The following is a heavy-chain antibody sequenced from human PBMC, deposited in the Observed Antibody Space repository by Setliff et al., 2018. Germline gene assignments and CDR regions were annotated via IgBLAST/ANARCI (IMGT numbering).Heavy chain of an antibody. D-gene: IGHD2-21*01. CDR2: ISFDGNNK. CDR1: GFTFSSYA. J-gene: IGHJ6*02. CDR3: AKDSLEVVIALHGMDV. V-gene: IGHV3-30-3*01. Sequence: PGGSLRLSCTASGFTFSSYALHWVRQAPGKGLEWVAVISFDGNNKYYGDSVKGRFTISRDNSKNTLYLQMNSLTNEDTAVYYCAKDSLEVVIALHGMDVWGQGTTVTVS.